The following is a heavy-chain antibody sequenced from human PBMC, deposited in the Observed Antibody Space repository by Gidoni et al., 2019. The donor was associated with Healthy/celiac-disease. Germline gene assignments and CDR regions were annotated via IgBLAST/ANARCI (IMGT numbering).Heavy chain of an antibody. J-gene: IGHJ6*02. D-gene: IGHD3-16*01. CDR2: INPNSGGT. CDR1: VYTFTGYY. Sequence: QVHLVQSGAEVKKPWPSVKVSCKASVYTFTGYYMHWVRQAPGQGIEWIGWINPNSGGTNYAQKFQGWVTMTRDTSISTAYMELSRLRSDDTAVYYCASGFDGMDVWGQGTTVTVSS. V-gene: IGHV1-2*04. CDR3: ASGFDGMDV.